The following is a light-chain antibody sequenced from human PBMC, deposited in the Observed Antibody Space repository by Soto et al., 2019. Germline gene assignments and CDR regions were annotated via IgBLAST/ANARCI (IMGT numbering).Light chain of an antibody. J-gene: IGKJ1*01. CDR2: DVS. CDR3: QQRSSWPRT. V-gene: IGKV3-11*01. CDR1: QSVSSN. Sequence: EIVMTQSPATLYVSPGERATLSCRASQSVSSNLAWYQQKPGQAPRLLIYDVSNRATGIPARVSGSGSGTEFTLTISSLEPEDFAVYYCQQRSSWPRTFGQGTKVDIK.